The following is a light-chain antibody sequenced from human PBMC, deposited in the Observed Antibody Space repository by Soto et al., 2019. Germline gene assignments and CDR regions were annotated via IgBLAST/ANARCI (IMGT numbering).Light chain of an antibody. CDR3: EQYCSSPLT. Sequence: EIVLTQSPGTLSLSPGERATLSCRASQSVSSSFLAWYQQKPGQAPRLLIYGASSRATGIPDRFSGSGSGTDFTLTISRLEPEDGAVDYCEQYCSSPLTFGGGTKVEIK. CDR2: GAS. V-gene: IGKV3-20*01. J-gene: IGKJ4*01. CDR1: QSVSSSF.